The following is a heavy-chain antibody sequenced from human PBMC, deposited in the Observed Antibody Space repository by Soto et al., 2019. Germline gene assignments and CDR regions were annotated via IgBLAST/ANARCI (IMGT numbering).Heavy chain of an antibody. Sequence: QVQLVESGGGVVQPGRSLRLSCAASGFKFNNYGMHWVRQAPGKGLEWVAVIWNDGNGYYYANSVKGRFTISRDNSKNTLYLQMSSLRAEVPAVYYGARLQISPPARGAASARGGMDVWWQGTTVIVSS. CDR3: ARLQISPPARGAASARGGMDV. D-gene: IGHD6-13*01. CDR2: IWNDGNGY. CDR1: GFKFNNYG. V-gene: IGHV3-33*01. J-gene: IGHJ6*01.